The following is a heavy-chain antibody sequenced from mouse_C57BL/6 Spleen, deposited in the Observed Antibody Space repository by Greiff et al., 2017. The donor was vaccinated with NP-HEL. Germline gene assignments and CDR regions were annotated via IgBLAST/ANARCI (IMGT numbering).Heavy chain of an antibody. J-gene: IGHJ3*01. D-gene: IGHD2-3*01. Sequence: EVQLQQSGPVLVKPGASVKMSCKASGYTFTDYYMNWVKQSHGKSLEWIGVINPYNGGTSYNQKFKGKATLTVDKSSSTAYMELNSLTSEDSAVYYCANDGYPFAYWGQGTLVTVSA. CDR3: ANDGYPFAY. V-gene: IGHV1-19*01. CDR1: GYTFTDYY. CDR2: INPYNGGT.